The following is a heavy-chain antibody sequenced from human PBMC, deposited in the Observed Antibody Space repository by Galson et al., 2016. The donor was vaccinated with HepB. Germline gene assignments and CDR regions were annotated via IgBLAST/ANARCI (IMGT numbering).Heavy chain of an antibody. CDR1: GYNLDELA. CDR2: FNPEDDEM. V-gene: IGHV1-24*01. Sequence: SVKVSCKVSGYNLDELAIHWVRQAPGKGLEWMGGFNPEDDEMVYAQNFQGRVTLTEDTSTDTANMLLSGMRSDDSDIYFCSTGIFLELNGFFYNFDYWGQGALGTVSS. J-gene: IGHJ4*02. CDR3: STGIFLELNGFFYNFDY. D-gene: IGHD3-22*01.